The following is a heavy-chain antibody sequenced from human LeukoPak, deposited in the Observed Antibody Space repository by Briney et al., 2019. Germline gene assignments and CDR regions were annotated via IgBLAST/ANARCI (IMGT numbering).Heavy chain of an antibody. CDR1: GGTFSSYA. D-gene: IGHD3-3*01. Sequence: ASVKVSCKASGGTFSSYAISWVRQAPGQGLEWMGWISAYNGNTNYAQKLQGRVTMTTDTSISTAYMELSSLRSEDTAVYYCARGPYDFWSGYYTHATIDAFDIWGQGTMVTVSS. CDR3: ARGPYDFWSGYYTHATIDAFDI. V-gene: IGHV1-18*01. J-gene: IGHJ3*02. CDR2: ISAYNGNT.